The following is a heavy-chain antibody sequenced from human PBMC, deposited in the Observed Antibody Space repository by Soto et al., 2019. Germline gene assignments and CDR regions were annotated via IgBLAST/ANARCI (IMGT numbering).Heavy chain of an antibody. D-gene: IGHD3-9*01. CDR2: ITGSSSYI. Sequence: DVQVVESGGGRVKPGGSLRLSCAASGFIFSSHNMNWVRQAPGKGLEWVSSITGSSSYIFYADSVKGRFTISRDNAKNTVYLQMNSLRAEDTGVYYCARLVASETGYGMDVWGQGTTVTVSS. V-gene: IGHV3-21*06. J-gene: IGHJ6*02. CDR3: ARLVASETGYGMDV. CDR1: GFIFSSHN.